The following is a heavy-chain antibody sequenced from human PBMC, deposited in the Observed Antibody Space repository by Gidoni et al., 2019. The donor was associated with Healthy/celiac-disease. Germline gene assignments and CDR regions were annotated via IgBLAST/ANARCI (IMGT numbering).Heavy chain of an antibody. V-gene: IGHV4-34*01. D-gene: IGHD2-2*01. Sequence: QVQLQQWGAGLLKPSETLSLTCAVYGGSFSGYYWSWIRQPPGKGLEWIGEINHSGSTNYNPSLKSRVTISVDTSKNQFSLKLSSVTAADTAVYYCARDDCSSTSCYGAFDIWGQGTMVTVSS. CDR2: INHSGST. CDR3: ARDDCSSTSCYGAFDI. J-gene: IGHJ3*02. CDR1: GGSFSGYY.